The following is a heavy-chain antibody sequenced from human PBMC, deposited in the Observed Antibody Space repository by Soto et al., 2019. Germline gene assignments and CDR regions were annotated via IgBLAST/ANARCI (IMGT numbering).Heavy chain of an antibody. Sequence: GGSLRLSCAASRFTFSRDGMHWVRQAPGKGLEWVAVISYDGSNKNYADSVKGRFTISRDNSKNTLYLQMNSLRAEDTAVYYCAKEGSYCSGVSCYGWYFDYWGQGTLVTVSS. CDR3: AKEGSYCSGVSCYGWYFDY. D-gene: IGHD2-15*01. J-gene: IGHJ4*02. CDR2: ISYDGSNK. CDR1: RFTFSRDG. V-gene: IGHV3-30*18.